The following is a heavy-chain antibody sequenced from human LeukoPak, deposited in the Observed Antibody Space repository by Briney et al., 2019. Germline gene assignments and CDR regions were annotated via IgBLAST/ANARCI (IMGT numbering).Heavy chain of an antibody. CDR2: INPNSGGT. D-gene: IGHD1-26*01. CDR3: AREGWEPDAFDI. Sequence: ASVKASCKVSGYTFTGYYMLWVRQAPGQGLGWMGWINPNSGGTNYAQKFQGRFTMTRDTSISTAYMELSRLRSDDTAVYYCAREGWEPDAFDIWGQGTMVTVSS. J-gene: IGHJ3*02. CDR1: GYTFTGYY. V-gene: IGHV1-2*02.